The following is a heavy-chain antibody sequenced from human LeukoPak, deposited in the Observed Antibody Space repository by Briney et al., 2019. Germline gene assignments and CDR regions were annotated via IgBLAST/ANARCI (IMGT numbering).Heavy chain of an antibody. J-gene: IGHJ4*02. V-gene: IGHV3-64*01. CDR1: GFTFSSYA. CDR3: GRAGYGDYPYFDY. D-gene: IGHD4-17*01. Sequence: HPGGSLRLSCAASGFTFSSYAMYWVRQAPGKGLEYVSGISNNGGSTYYANSVKGRFTISRDNSKNTLYLQMGSLRAEDMAVYYCGRAGYGDYPYFDYWGQGTLVTVSS. CDR2: ISNNGGST.